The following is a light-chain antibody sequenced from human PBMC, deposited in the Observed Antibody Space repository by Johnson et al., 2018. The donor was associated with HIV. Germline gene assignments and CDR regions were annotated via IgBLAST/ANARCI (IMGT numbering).Light chain of an antibody. CDR3: GTWDSSLSAHYV. V-gene: IGLV1-51*02. J-gene: IGLJ1*01. CDR2: ENN. CDR1: SSNIGNNY. Sequence: QSVLTQPPSVSAAPGQKVTISCSGSSSNIGNNYVSWYQQLPGTAPKLLIYENNKRPPGIPDRFSASKSSTSATLGLTGLQTGDEADNYCGTWDSSLSAHYVFGTGTKITVL.